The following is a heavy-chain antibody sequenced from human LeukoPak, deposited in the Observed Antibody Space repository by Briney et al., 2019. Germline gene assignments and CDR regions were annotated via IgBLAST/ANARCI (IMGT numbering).Heavy chain of an antibody. V-gene: IGHV6-1*01. J-gene: IGHJ4*02. Sequence: SQTLSLTCAISGDSVSTNSAAWNWIRQSPSRGLEWLGRTYYRSKWCSDYAVSVKSRITITADTSKNHFSLRLNSVIPEDTAVYYCARGLGSGWFAYDYWGQGTLVTVSS. CDR1: GDSVSTNSAA. CDR3: ARGLGSGWFAYDY. D-gene: IGHD6-19*01. CDR2: TYYRSKWCS.